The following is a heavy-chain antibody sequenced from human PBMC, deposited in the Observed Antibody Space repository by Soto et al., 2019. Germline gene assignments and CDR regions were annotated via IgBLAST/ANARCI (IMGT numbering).Heavy chain of an antibody. CDR1: GVSISSYY. D-gene: IGHD3-10*01. Sequence: PSETLSLTCTVSGVSISSYYWSWIRQPPGKGLEWIGEINHSGSTNYNPSLKSRVTISVDTSKNQFSLKLSSVTAADTAVYYCARDRRLITMVRGVSLWFDPWGQGTLVTVSS. CDR2: INHSGST. CDR3: ARDRRLITMVRGVSLWFDP. J-gene: IGHJ5*02. V-gene: IGHV4-34*01.